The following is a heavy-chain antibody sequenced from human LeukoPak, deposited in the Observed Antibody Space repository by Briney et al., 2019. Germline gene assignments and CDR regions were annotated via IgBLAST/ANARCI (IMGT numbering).Heavy chain of an antibody. D-gene: IGHD4-17*01. CDR1: GFTFSDYW. Sequence: GGSLRLSCAASGFTFSDYWMTWVRQAPGKGLEWVANINQDGSEKYYVDSVKGRFTISRDNAKNSLYLQMNSLRAEDTAVYYCARVVTTVYTAFDIWGQGTMVTVSS. CDR2: INQDGSEK. CDR3: ARVVTTVYTAFDI. J-gene: IGHJ3*02. V-gene: IGHV3-7*01.